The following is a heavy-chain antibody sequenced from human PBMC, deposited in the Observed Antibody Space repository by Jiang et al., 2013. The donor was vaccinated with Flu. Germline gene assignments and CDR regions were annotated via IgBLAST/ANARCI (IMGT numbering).Heavy chain of an antibody. CDR1: GFTLSSHS. J-gene: IGHJ3*01. CDR2: ISSSRTI. D-gene: IGHD5-18*01. V-gene: IGHV3-48*01. Sequence: VQLVESGGGLVQPGGTLRVSCAASGFTLSSHSMNWVRQAPGKGLEWVAYISSSRTIFYADSVKGRFTISRDNDKNSLFLQMSGLRAEDTAVYYCARDRGTQLWFPTEAFDLWGQGTMVTVSS. CDR3: ARDRGTQLWFPTEAFDL.